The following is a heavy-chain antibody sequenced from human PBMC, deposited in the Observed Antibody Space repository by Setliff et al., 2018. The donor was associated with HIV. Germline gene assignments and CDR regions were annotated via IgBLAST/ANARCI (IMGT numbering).Heavy chain of an antibody. CDR1: GGSINRGTYY. CDR3: ARDLSQPQFVVTPLDAFDI. Sequence: NPSETLSLTCSVSGGSINRGTYYWTWIRQSAGKGLEWIGHIYITGDTDYNPSLKSRVTISVDTSKNQFSLKLSSVTAADTAVYYCARDLSQPQFVVTPLDAFDIWGQGTMVTVSS. CDR2: IYITGDT. J-gene: IGHJ3*02. D-gene: IGHD2-21*01. V-gene: IGHV4-61*09.